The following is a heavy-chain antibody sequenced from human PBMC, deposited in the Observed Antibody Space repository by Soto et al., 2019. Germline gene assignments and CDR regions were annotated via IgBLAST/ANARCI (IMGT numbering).Heavy chain of an antibody. CDR3: ARVTTKFAFDI. CDR2: IIPILGIA. D-gene: IGHD4-17*01. J-gene: IGHJ3*02. V-gene: IGHV1-69*02. Sequence: QVQLVQSGAEVKKPGSSVKVSCKASGGTFSSYTISWVRQAPGQGLEWMGRIIPILGIANYAQKFQGRVTITADKSTSTAYMELSSLRSEDTAVYYCARVTTKFAFDIWGQGTMVTVSP. CDR1: GGTFSSYT.